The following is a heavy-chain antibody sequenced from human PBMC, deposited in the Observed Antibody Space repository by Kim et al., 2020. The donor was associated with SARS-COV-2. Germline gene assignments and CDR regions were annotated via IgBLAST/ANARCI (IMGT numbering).Heavy chain of an antibody. CDR3: AKGLVGGPGYGMDV. D-gene: IGHD2-15*01. Sequence: ADSVKGRFTISRDNSKNTLYLQMNSLRAEDTAVYYCAKGLVGGPGYGMDVWGQGTTVTVSS. V-gene: IGHV3-30*02. J-gene: IGHJ6*02.